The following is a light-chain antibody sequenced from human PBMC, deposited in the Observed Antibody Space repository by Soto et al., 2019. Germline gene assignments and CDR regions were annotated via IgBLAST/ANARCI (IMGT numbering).Light chain of an antibody. V-gene: IGLV2-23*01. J-gene: IGLJ1*01. CDR1: TSDIGSYNL. CDR3: CSYAGSSTGV. Sequence: QSVLTQPASVSGSPGQSITISCTGTTSDIGSYNLVFWYQQHPGKVPKIIIYEASKRPSGAPYRFSGSKSGNTASLTISGLQAEDEADYCCCSYAGSSTGVFGTGTKLTVL. CDR2: EAS.